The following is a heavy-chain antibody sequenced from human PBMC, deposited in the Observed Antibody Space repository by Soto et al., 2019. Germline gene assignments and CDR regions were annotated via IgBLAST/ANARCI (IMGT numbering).Heavy chain of an antibody. CDR2: ITGSGDYT. CDR1: GFTFSNYA. D-gene: IGHD3-22*01. Sequence: VGSLRPSCAASGFTFSNYAMSWVRQAPGKGLEWVSSITGSGDYTYYADSVKGRFTISRDNSKNTLYLQMNSLRAEDTAVYYCAKARYYDSTGYLYYFDYWGQGTLVTVSS. J-gene: IGHJ4*02. V-gene: IGHV3-23*01. CDR3: AKARYYDSTGYLYYFDY.